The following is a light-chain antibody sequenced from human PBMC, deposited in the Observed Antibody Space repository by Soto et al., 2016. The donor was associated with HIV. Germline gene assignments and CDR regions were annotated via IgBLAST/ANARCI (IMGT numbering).Light chain of an antibody. CDR2: EAS. V-gene: IGKV1-5*03. J-gene: IGKJ2*01. CDR1: QSISRW. Sequence: DIQMTQSPSTLSASVGDRITITCRANQSISRWLAWYQQKPGKAPKLMIYEASSLESGVSSRFSGAGSGTEFTLTINSLQVDDFATYYCQQYHSYYTFGQGTKLEIK. CDR3: QQYHSYYT.